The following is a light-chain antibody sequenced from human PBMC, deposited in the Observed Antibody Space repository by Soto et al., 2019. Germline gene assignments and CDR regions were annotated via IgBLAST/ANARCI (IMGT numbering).Light chain of an antibody. J-gene: IGLJ1*01. Sequence: QSVLTLPASVSGSPGQSITIACTGTSSYVGGYNYVSWYQQHPGKAPKLMIYDVSNRPSGVSNRFSGSKSGNTASLTISGLQSEDEADYYCSSYTSSSTPVFGTGTKVTVL. CDR2: DVS. CDR1: SSYVGGYNY. CDR3: SSYTSSSTPV. V-gene: IGLV2-14*01.